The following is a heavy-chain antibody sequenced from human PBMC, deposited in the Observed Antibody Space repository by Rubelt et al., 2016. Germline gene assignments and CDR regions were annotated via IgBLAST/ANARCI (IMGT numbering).Heavy chain of an antibody. CDR3: ARDLRPIYGDYFDY. D-gene: IGHD4-17*01. V-gene: IGHV3-30*03. J-gene: IGHJ4*02. CDR2: DGSNK. Sequence: DGSNKYYADSVKGRFTISRDNSKNTLYLQMNSLRAEDTAVYYCARDLRPIYGDYFDYWGQGTLVTVSS.